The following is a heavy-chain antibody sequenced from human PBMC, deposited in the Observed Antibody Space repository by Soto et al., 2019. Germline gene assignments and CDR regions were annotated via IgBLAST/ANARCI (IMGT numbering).Heavy chain of an antibody. J-gene: IGHJ6*02. CDR1: GGSISSYY. V-gene: IGHV4-59*08. Sequence: QVQLQESGPGLVKPSETLSLSCTVSGGSISSYYWSWFRQSPGKRMEWIGYVHHSWGSSYNPSLQSRVAKSLDTSKSQFSLKVTSVTAPDTAVYFCARQGFGPLHGRVDVWGQGTTVTVSS. CDR2: VHHSWGS. CDR3: ARQGFGPLHGRVDV. D-gene: IGHD3-10*01.